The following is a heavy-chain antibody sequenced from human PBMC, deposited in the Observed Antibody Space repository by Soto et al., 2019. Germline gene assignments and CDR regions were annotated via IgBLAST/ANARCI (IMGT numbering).Heavy chain of an antibody. CDR2: INPNSGGT. CDR1: GYTFTGYY. D-gene: IGHD2-15*01. Sequence: ASVKVSCKASGYTFTGYYMHWVRQAPGQGLEWMGWINPNSGGTNYAQKFQGRVTMTRDTSISTAYMELSRLRSDDTAVYYCARDWGDGGSGGSCPDYWGQGTLVTVSS. CDR3: ARDWGDGGSGGSCPDY. J-gene: IGHJ4*02. V-gene: IGHV1-2*02.